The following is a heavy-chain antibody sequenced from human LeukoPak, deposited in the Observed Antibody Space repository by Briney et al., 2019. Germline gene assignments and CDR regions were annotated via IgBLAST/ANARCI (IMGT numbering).Heavy chain of an antibody. CDR2: ISGSGGST. Sequence: PGGSLGLSCAASGFAFSSYAMNWVRQAPGKGLEWVSAISGSGGSTYYADSVKGRFTISRDNSKNTLYLQMNSLRAEDTAVYYCAKGLRNYYYYGMGVWGQGTTVTVSS. D-gene: IGHD4-17*01. CDR1: GFAFSSYA. V-gene: IGHV3-23*01. CDR3: AKGLRNYYYYGMGV. J-gene: IGHJ6*02.